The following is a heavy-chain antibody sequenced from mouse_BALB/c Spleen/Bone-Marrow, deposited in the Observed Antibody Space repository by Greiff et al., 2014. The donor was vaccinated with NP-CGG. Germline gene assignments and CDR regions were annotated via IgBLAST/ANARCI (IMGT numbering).Heavy chain of an antibody. CDR1: GYSFTAYY. Sequence: EVQLQQSGPEVVKPGASVRISCKASGYSFTAYYIHWVKQSHVKSLEWIGRINPYNGDTSYNENFKDRAKLTVDKSSSRAYMEVRSLSSEDAVVYYCRIKARSYYDHPLGFSYWGQGTLVTVSA. CDR2: INPYNGDT. CDR3: RIKARSYYDHPLGFSY. D-gene: IGHD2-4*01. V-gene: IGHV1-22*01. J-gene: IGHJ3*01.